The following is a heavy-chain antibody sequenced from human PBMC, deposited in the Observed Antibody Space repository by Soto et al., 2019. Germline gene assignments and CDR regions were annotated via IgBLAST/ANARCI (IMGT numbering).Heavy chain of an antibody. J-gene: IGHJ4*02. Sequence: EVQLVESGGGLVQPGGSLKLSCAASGFTFSDAAIHWVRQASGKGLEWVGRTRSKVNNYATAYAASVKGRFTISRDDSKNTAFLQMNSLKTEDTAVYYCTRHLVDYWGPGTLVTVSS. D-gene: IGHD2-15*01. V-gene: IGHV3-73*02. CDR3: TRHLVDY. CDR2: TRSKVNNYAT. CDR1: GFTFSDAA.